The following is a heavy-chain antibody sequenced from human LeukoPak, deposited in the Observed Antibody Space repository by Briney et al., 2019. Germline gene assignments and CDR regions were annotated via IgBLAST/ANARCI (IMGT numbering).Heavy chain of an antibody. J-gene: IGHJ6*03. V-gene: IGHV3-48*01. Sequence: PGGSLRLSCAASGFTFSSYSMDWVRQAPGKGLEWVSYISSSSSTIYYADSVKGRFTISRDNAKNSLYLQMNSLRAEDTAVYYCARVGQWLKNYYMDVWGKGTTVTVSS. CDR3: ARVGQWLKNYYMDV. CDR1: GFTFSSYS. CDR2: ISSSSSTI. D-gene: IGHD6-19*01.